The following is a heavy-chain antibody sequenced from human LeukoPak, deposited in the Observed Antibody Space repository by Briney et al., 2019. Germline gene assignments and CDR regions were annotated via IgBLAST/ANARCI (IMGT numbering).Heavy chain of an antibody. CDR3: AKVVAAPLYYFDY. Sequence: PRRSLRPSCAVSGFTFSSFAMSWVRQAPGKGLGWVSVISGSGGCTYYADSVKGRFTFSRDNPKNTLYLQMNSVRAEVTAVYYCAKVVAAPLYYFDYWGQGTLVTVSS. J-gene: IGHJ4*02. CDR1: GFTFSSFA. CDR2: ISGSGGCT. V-gene: IGHV3-23*01. D-gene: IGHD2-15*01.